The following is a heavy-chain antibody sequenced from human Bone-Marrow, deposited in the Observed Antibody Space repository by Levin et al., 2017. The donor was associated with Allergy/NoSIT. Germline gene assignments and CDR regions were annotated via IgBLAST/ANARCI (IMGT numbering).Heavy chain of an antibody. CDR3: ARLLVREVRSFPYFYYYGMDV. Sequence: SGESLKISCKSSEYTFTDSWIAWVRQKPGKGLEWMGIINLPDSDVRYSPSFEGHVTISADESIGVAYLHLSSLRASDTAIYSCARLLVREVRSFPYFYYYGMDVWGPGTTVTVSS. J-gene: IGHJ6*01. V-gene: IGHV5-51*01. CDR1: EYTFTDSW. D-gene: IGHD3-10*01. CDR2: INLPDSDV.